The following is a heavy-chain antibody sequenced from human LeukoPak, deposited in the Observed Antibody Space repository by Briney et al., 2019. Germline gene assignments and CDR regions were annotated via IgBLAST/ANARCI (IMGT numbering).Heavy chain of an antibody. D-gene: IGHD6-13*01. CDR2: MNPNSGNI. CDR3: ARGGIRPVAAAANDY. Sequence: ASVKVSCKASGYTFTSYDINWVRQATGQGLEWMGWMNPNSGNIGYAQKFEGRVTMTRSTSISTAYMELSSLRSEDTAVYYCARGGIRPVAAAANDYWGQGTLVTVSS. V-gene: IGHV1-8*01. CDR1: GYTFTSYD. J-gene: IGHJ4*02.